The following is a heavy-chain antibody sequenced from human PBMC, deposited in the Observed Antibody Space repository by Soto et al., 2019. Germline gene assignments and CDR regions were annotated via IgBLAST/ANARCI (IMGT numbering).Heavy chain of an antibody. D-gene: IGHD2-15*01. Sequence: QEHLVQSGAEVKKPGSSVKVSCRASGGIGSNYAISWVRQAPGQGLERMGGIVPKFGTSNYAQRFKDRVTISVDKTTISVYMDVSRLRSLDTAKYYCARKMASGYSRTWFDPWGQVTLVTVSS. CDR3: ARKMASGYSRTWFDP. V-gene: IGHV1-69*06. J-gene: IGHJ5*02. CDR2: IVPKFGTS. CDR1: GGIGSNYA.